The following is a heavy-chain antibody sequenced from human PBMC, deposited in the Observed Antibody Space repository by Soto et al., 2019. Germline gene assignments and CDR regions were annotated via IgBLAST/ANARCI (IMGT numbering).Heavy chain of an antibody. J-gene: IGHJ5*01. D-gene: IGHD2-15*01. CDR2: IYHTGST. Sequence: QVQLQESGPGLVKPSQTLSLTCTVSGDSISRGGYYYNWIRHLPGKGLEWIGYIYHTGSTNYNPSPKSRVTISADTSKNQLSLELRSVTAADTAVYYCVRDGAAGYGLGWFDPWGQGTLVTVSS. CDR1: GDSISRGGYY. V-gene: IGHV4-31*03. CDR3: VRDGAAGYGLGWFDP.